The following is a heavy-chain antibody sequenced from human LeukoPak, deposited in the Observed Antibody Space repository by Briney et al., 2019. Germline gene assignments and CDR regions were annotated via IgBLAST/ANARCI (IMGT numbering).Heavy chain of an antibody. V-gene: IGHV1-69*05. J-gene: IGHJ3*02. CDR1: GGTFSSYA. CDR2: IIPIFGTA. Sequence: GASVKVSCKASGGTFSSYAISWVRQALGQGLEWMGGIIPIFGTANYAQKFQGRVTMTRSTSINTAYMELSSLRSEDTAVYYCARGSSRSFDIWGLGTMVTVSS. D-gene: IGHD3-10*01. CDR3: ARGSSRSFDI.